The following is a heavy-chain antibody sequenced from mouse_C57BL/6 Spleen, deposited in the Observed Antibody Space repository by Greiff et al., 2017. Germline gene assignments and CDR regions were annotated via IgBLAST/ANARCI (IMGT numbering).Heavy chain of an antibody. D-gene: IGHD1-1*01. V-gene: IGHV1-53*01. CDR2: INPSNGGT. Sequence: QVQLQQPGTELVKPGASVKLSCKASGYTFTSYWMHWVKQRPGQGLEWIGNINPSNGGTNYNEKFKSKDTLTEDKSSSTAYMQLSSLTSEDSAVYYCARSKGSSPWFAYWGQGTLVTVSA. J-gene: IGHJ3*01. CDR1: GYTFTSYW. CDR3: ARSKGSSPWFAY.